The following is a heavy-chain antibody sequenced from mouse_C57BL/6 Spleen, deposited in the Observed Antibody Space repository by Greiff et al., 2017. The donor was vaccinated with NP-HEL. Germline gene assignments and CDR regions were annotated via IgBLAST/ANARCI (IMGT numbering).Heavy chain of an antibody. V-gene: IGHV1-42*01. CDR2: INPSTGGT. Sequence: EVQLQQSGPELVKPGASVKISCKASGYSFTGYYMNWVKQSPEKSLEWIGEINPSTGGTTYNQKFKAKATLTVDKSSSTAYMQLKSLTSEDSAVYYCARGITTVVATDFDYWGQGTTLPVSS. CDR3: ARGITTVVATDFDY. J-gene: IGHJ2*01. CDR1: GYSFTGYY. D-gene: IGHD1-1*01.